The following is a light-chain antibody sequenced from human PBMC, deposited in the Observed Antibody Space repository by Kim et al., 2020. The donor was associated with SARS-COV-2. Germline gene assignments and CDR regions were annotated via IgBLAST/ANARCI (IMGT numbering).Light chain of an antibody. CDR2: DVI. CDR3: SSYTTDISPSVV. Sequence: QSALTQPASVSGSPGQSITISCTGTSSDVGGYKYVSWYQQRPGKAPKLIIYDVINRPSGVSNRFSGSKSGNTASLTISGLQAEDEADYYCSSYTTDISPSVVFGGGTQLTVL. J-gene: IGLJ2*01. V-gene: IGLV2-14*03. CDR1: SSDVGGYKY.